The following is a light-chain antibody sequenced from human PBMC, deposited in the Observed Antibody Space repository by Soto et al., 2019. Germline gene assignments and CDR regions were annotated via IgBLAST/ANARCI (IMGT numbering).Light chain of an antibody. J-gene: IGLJ1*01. CDR2: EVR. Sequence: LTQPSSLSVSPGQSITISCTGTSSDIGGYDYVSWYQQRPGKAPKLMIYEVRYRPSGVSNRFSGSKSGNTASLTISGLQAEDEADYYCCSYTRTSNHYFFGSGTKVTVL. V-gene: IGLV2-14*01. CDR3: CSYTRTSNHYF. CDR1: SSDIGGYDY.